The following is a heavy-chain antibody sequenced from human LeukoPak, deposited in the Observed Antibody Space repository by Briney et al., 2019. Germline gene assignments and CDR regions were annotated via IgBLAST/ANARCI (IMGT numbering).Heavy chain of an antibody. Sequence: GGSLRLSCAASRFTFSVYSMNWVRQAPGKGLEWVSTISSSGSSIFYAASVKGRFTISRDNARNSLYLQMNSLRAEDTAVYYCGSLDSREDSSSRWGPLDIWGQGTMVTVSS. V-gene: IGHV3-21*01. CDR1: RFTFSVYS. CDR2: ISSSGSSI. CDR3: GSLDSREDSSSRWGPLDI. D-gene: IGHD6-6*01. J-gene: IGHJ3*02.